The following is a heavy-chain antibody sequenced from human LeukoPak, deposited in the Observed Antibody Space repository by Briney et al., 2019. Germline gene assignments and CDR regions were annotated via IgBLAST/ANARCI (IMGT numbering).Heavy chain of an antibody. J-gene: IGHJ5*02. CDR2: IYYSGST. CDR1: GGSISSYY. D-gene: IGHD2-2*01. CDR3: ARDYRSCSRTSCRSLSFDP. Sequence: SETLSLTCTVSGGSISSYYWSWIRQPPGKGLEWIGYIYYSGSTNYNPSLKSRVTISVDTSKNQFSLKLSSVTAADTAVYYCARDYRSCSRTSCRSLSFDPWGQGTLVTVSS. V-gene: IGHV4-59*01.